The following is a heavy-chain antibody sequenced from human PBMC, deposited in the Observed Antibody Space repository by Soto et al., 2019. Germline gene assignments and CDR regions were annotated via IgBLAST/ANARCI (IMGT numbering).Heavy chain of an antibody. J-gene: IGHJ4*02. Sequence: GGSLRLSCAASGFTFSNAWMSWVRQAPGKGLEWVGHIKSTTDGGTTDYAAPVKGRFTISRDDSKNTLYLQMNSLKTEDTAVYYCTTGTWIQLWLPDYWGQGALVTVSS. CDR1: GFTFSNAW. V-gene: IGHV3-15*01. D-gene: IGHD5-18*01. CDR2: IKSTTDGGTT. CDR3: TTGTWIQLWLPDY.